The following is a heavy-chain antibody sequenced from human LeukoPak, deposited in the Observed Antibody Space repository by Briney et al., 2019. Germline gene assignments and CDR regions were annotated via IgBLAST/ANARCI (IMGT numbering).Heavy chain of an antibody. D-gene: IGHD3-10*01. CDR3: ARDPGDY. CDR1: GFTFSSYT. CDR2: ISSSSSAI. J-gene: IGHJ4*02. V-gene: IGHV3-48*02. Sequence: GGSLRLSCAASGFTFSSYTMNWVRQAPGKGLERVSYISSSSSAIYYADSVKGRFTISRDNAKNSLYPQMNSLRDEDTAVYYCARDPGDYWGQGTLVTVSS.